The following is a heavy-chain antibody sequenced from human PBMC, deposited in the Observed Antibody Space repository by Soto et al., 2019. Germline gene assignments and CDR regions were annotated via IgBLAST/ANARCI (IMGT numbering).Heavy chain of an antibody. Sequence: PGGSLRLSCAASGFTFSSYAMTWVRQAPGKGLEWVSAISGSGVSTNYADSVKGRFTISRDNSKNTLYLQLNSLRAEDTAVYYCVRDRVPYLNYYGSGSYYTPFDYWGQGTRVTVSS. D-gene: IGHD3-10*01. V-gene: IGHV3-23*01. CDR2: ISGSGVST. CDR1: GFTFSSYA. J-gene: IGHJ4*02. CDR3: VRDRVPYLNYYGSGSYYTPFDY.